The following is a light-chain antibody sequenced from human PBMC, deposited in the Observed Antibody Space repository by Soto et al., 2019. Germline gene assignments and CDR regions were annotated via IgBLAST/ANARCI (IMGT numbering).Light chain of an antibody. CDR2: GAS. V-gene: IGKV3-20*01. CDR3: QHYGNSPPSVT. Sequence: EVVLTQSPDTLSLSPGERATLSCRASQSISSDYLVWYQQKPGQAPRLLIYGASSRATGIPDRFSGSGSGTDFTLTINRLEPEDFAVYYCQHYGNSPPSVTFGHGTKVDIK. CDR1: QSISSDY. J-gene: IGKJ3*01.